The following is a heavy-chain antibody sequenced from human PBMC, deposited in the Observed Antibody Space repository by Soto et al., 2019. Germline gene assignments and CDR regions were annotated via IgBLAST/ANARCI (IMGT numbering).Heavy chain of an antibody. Sequence: SETLSLTCAVYGGSFSGYYWSWIRQPPGKGLEWIGEINHSGSTNYNPSLKSRVTISVDTSKNQFSLKLSSVTAADTAVYYCARSAATNYNWFDPWGQGTLVTVSS. D-gene: IGHD2-15*01. CDR3: ARSAATNYNWFDP. V-gene: IGHV4-34*01. CDR2: INHSGST. CDR1: GGSFSGYY. J-gene: IGHJ5*02.